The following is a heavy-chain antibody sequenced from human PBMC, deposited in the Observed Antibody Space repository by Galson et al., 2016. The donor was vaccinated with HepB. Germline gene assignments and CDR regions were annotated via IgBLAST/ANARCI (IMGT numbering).Heavy chain of an antibody. J-gene: IGHJ3*02. CDR2: IYHSGST. V-gene: IGHV4-4*02. CDR1: GGSISSSNW. Sequence: SETLSLTCTVSGGSISSSNWWSWVRQPPGKGLEWIGEIYHSGSTNYNPSLKSLVTISVDKSKNQFSLKLSSVTAADTAVYYCARDLGPKVWSGYYALDIWGQGTMVTVSS. CDR3: ARDLGPKVWSGYYALDI. D-gene: IGHD3-3*01.